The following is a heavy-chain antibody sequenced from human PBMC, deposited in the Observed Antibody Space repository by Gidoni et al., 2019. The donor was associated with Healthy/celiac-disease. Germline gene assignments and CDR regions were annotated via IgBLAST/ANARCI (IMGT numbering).Heavy chain of an antibody. CDR3: VKDPSAAEHICGYLDGMDV. Sequence: EGQLVEYGGGLVQPGGSRRLFCSASGFSVSSYAMHWARQAPGTGLEYVSGISSNGGSTYYAGSVKGRFTISRDNSKNTLYLQMSSLRAEDTAVYYCVKDPSAAEHICGYLDGMDVWGQGTTVTVSS. CDR1: GFSVSSYA. V-gene: IGHV3-64D*06. D-gene: IGHD3-22*01. CDR2: ISSNGGST. J-gene: IGHJ6*02.